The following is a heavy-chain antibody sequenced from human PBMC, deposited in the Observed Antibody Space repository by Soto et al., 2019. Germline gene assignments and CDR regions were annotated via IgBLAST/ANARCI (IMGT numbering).Heavy chain of an antibody. D-gene: IGHD1-26*01. J-gene: IGHJ6*02. V-gene: IGHV1-69*12. CDR1: GGTFSSYA. Sequence: QVQLVQSGAEVKKPGSSVKVSCKASGGTFSSYAISWVRQAPGQGLEWMGGIIPIFGTADYAQKFQGRVTITADESTSTAYRELSSLRSEDTAVYYCARHPVSGSYAYYYGMDVWGQGTTVTVSS. CDR2: IIPIFGTA. CDR3: ARHPVSGSYAYYYGMDV.